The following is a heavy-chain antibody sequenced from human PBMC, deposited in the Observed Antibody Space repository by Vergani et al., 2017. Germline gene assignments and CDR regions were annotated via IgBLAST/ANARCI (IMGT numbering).Heavy chain of an antibody. V-gene: IGHV4-30-2*01. CDR3: ARAAITDDQFFQH. CDR1: GGSISSGGYS. D-gene: IGHD3-3*01. Sequence: QVQLQQWGAGLLKPSQTLSLTCAVSGGSISSGGYSWSWIRQPPGKGLEWIGYIYHSGSTYYNPSLKTRVTISVERSKNQFSLKLSYVTAADTAVYYCARAAITDDQFFQHWGQGTLVTVSS. J-gene: IGHJ1*01. CDR2: IYHSGST.